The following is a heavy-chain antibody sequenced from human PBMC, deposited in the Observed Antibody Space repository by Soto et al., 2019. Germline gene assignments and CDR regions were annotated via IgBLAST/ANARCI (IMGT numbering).Heavy chain of an antibody. CDR1: GGTFSSYT. Sequence: SVKVSCKASGGTFSSYTISWVRQAPGQGLEWMGRIIPILGIANYAQKFQGRVTITADKSTSTAYMELSSLRSEDTAVYYCARESRYCSSTSCYGTYYYYMDVWGKGTTVTVSS. CDR2: IIPILGIA. CDR3: ARESRYCSSTSCYGTYYYYMDV. V-gene: IGHV1-69*04. D-gene: IGHD2-2*01. J-gene: IGHJ6*03.